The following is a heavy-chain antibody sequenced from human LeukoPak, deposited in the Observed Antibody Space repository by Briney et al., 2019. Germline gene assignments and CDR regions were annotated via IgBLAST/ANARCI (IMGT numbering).Heavy chain of an antibody. V-gene: IGHV4-38-2*01. D-gene: IGHD3-10*01. CDR3: ARASGSYGSGSYYYGMDV. Sequence: SETLSLTCAVSGYSISSGYYWGWIRQPPGKGLEWIGSIFHSGSTYYNPSLKSRVNMSVDTSKNQISLKLSSVTAADTAVYCCARASGSYGSGSYYYGMDVWGKGTTVTVSS. J-gene: IGHJ6*04. CDR2: IFHSGST. CDR1: GYSISSGYY.